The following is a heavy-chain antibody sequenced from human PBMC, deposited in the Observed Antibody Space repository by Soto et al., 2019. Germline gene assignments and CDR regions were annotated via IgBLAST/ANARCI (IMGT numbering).Heavy chain of an antibody. Sequence: EVQLLESGGGLVQPGGSLRLSCAASGFTFSSYAMSWVRQAPGKGLEWVGRIRSKGEGGPTDFAAPVKGRFSISGDDSKNTLYLQMNNLKTEDTAIYFCTTDNMFGATSPQFHHWGQGTLVTVSS. D-gene: IGHD3-3*01. V-gene: IGHV3-15*01. CDR2: IRSKGEGGPT. CDR3: TTDNMFGATSPQFHH. CDR1: GFTFSSYA. J-gene: IGHJ1*01.